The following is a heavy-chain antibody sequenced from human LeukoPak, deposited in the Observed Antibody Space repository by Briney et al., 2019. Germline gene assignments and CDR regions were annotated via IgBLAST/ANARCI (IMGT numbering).Heavy chain of an antibody. V-gene: IGHV4-39*01. CDR3: ARYLYSSSLVFFDY. J-gene: IGHJ4*02. Sequence: PSETLSLTCTVSGGSISSSNDYWGWIRQSPGKGLQWIASIYYSGSTYYNPSLKSRVTMSVDTSKNQFSLKLSSVTAADTAVYYCARYLYSSSLVFFDYWGQGTLVTVSS. CDR1: GGSISSSNDY. D-gene: IGHD6-6*01. CDR2: IYYSGST.